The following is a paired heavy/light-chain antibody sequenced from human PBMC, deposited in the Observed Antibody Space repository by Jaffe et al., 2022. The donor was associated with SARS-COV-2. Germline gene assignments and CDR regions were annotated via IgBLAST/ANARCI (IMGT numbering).Light chain of an antibody. J-gene: IGLJ3*02. CDR1: SGHSNYA. CDR2: LNSDGSH. CDR3: QTWGTGKGV. V-gene: IGLV4-69*01. Sequence: QLVLTQSPSASASLGASVRLTCTLSSGHSNYAIAWHQQQPEKGPRFLMKLNSDGSHSKGDGMPDRFSGSSSGAERYLTISTLQSEDEADYYCQTWGTGKGVFGGGTKLTVL.
Heavy chain of an antibody. D-gene: IGHD6-6*01. J-gene: IGHJ4*02. CDR3: AKLEYSRSFAFDY. CDR1: GFTFSSYD. V-gene: IGHV3-23*01. CDR2: ISGSGDIT. Sequence: EVQLLESGGGLVQPGGSLRLSCAASGFTFSSYDLSWVRQAPGKGLEWVSGISGSGDITYYADSVKGRFTISRDNSKNTLYLQMNSLRVEDTAVYYCAKLEYSRSFAFDYWGQGTLVTVSS.